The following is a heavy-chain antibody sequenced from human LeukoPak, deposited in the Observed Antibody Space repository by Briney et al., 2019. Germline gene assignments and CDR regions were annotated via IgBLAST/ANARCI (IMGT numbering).Heavy chain of an antibody. J-gene: IGHJ4*02. D-gene: IGHD3-16*01. Sequence: PGGSLRLSCAASGFTFSSYTMNWVRQAPGKGLEWVSSISSSSTYIHYADSVKGRFTISRDNAKNSLYLQMNSLKAEDTAVYYCARDRPRVITLGDDGGYWGQGTLVTVSS. CDR1: GFTFSSYT. CDR2: ISSSSTYI. CDR3: ARDRPRVITLGDDGGY. V-gene: IGHV3-21*01.